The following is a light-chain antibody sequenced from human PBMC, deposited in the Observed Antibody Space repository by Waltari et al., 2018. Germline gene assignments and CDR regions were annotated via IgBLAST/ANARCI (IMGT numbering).Light chain of an antibody. CDR3: QQRSKWFT. Sequence: EVVLTQSPATLALSPGERATLSCRASQSVSSYLAWYQQKPGQAPRLLIYDASKRATGIPARFTGSGSGTHFTLTISSLEPEDFAAYYCQQRSKWFTFGGGTKVEIK. V-gene: IGKV3-11*01. CDR1: QSVSSY. CDR2: DAS. J-gene: IGKJ4*01.